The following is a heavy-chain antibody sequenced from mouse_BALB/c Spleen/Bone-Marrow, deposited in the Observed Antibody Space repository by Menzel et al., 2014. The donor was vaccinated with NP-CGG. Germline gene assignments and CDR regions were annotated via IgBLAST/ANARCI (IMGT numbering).Heavy chain of an antibody. CDR1: GYSITSDYA. J-gene: IGHJ4*01. CDR3: ARRYYAMDY. V-gene: IGHV3-2*02. CDR2: ISYSGIT. Sequence: DVKLQESGPGLVKPSQSLSLTCTVTGYSITSDYAWNWIRQFPGNKLEWMGYISYSGITSYNPSLKSRISITRDTSKNQFFLQLNSVTTEDTATYYCARRYYAMDYWGRGTSVTVSS.